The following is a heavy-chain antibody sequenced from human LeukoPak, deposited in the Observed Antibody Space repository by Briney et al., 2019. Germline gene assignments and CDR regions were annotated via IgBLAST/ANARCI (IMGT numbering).Heavy chain of an antibody. D-gene: IGHD5-18*01. CDR3: ARGSRIQLWRD. CDR2: IKQDGSEK. V-gene: IGHV3-7*03. CDR1: GFSFRSDW. J-gene: IGHJ4*02. Sequence: PGGSLRLSCAASGFSFRSDWMSGVRQAPGKGLEWVANIKQDGSEKYYVDSVKGRFTISRDNAKNSLYLQMNSLRAEDTAVYYCARGSRIQLWRDWGQGTLVTVSS.